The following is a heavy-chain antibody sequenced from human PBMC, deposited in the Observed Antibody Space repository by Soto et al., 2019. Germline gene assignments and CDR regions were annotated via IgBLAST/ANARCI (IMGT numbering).Heavy chain of an antibody. J-gene: IGHJ6*02. CDR1: SGPISSSINH. D-gene: IGHD2-2*01. V-gene: IGHV4-39*01. Sequence: SKTLSLTFIISSGPISSSINHLGWIRQPPGKGLEWIGNINYSGSTYYNQYLQRRITISVDTSNNQFNQRLSSLTAADTAVYYCAKLAGYCSGTSCYGHYAMDVWGQGTTVT. CDR2: INYSGST. CDR3: AKLAGYCSGTSCYGHYAMDV.